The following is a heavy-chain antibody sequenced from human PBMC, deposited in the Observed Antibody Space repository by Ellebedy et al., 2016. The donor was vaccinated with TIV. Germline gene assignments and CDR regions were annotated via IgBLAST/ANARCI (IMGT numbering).Heavy chain of an antibody. CDR3: ARVGATYLDY. CDR2: INHSGST. D-gene: IGHD1-26*01. CDR1: GGSFSGYY. J-gene: IGHJ4*02. Sequence: SETLSLXXAVYGGSFSGYYWSWIRQPPGKGLEWIGEINHSGSTNYNPSLKSRVTISVDTSKNQFSLKLSSVTAADTAVYYCARVGATYLDYWGQGTLVTVSS. V-gene: IGHV4-34*01.